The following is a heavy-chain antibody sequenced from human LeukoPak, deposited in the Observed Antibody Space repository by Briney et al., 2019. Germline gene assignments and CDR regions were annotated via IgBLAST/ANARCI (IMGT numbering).Heavy chain of an antibody. CDR2: INHSGST. Sequence: SETLSLTCAVYSGSFSGYYWSWIRQPPGKGLEWIGEINHSGSTNYNPSLKSRVTISVDTSKNQFSLKLTSVTAADTAVYYCARNRGWYATDVWGQGAAVTVSS. J-gene: IGHJ6*02. CDR1: SGSFSGYY. CDR3: ARNRGWYATDV. V-gene: IGHV4-34*01. D-gene: IGHD6-19*01.